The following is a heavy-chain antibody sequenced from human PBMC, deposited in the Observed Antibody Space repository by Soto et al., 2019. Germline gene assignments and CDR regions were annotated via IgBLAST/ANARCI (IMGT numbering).Heavy chain of an antibody. D-gene: IGHD6-13*01. CDR1: GFTFSSYA. Sequence: EVQLLESGGGLVQPGGSLRLSCAASGFTFSSYAMTWVRQAPGKGLEWVSAISGSGNTAYYADSVKGRFTIYRDSSKKMLYLQMNSLRTADPAVYYCAKDRGRTWYEDYWGQGTMVTVSS. CDR3: AKDRGRTWYEDY. CDR2: ISGSGNTA. V-gene: IGHV3-23*01. J-gene: IGHJ4*02.